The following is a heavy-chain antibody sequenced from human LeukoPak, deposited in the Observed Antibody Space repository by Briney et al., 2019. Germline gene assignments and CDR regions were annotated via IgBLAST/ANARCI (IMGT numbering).Heavy chain of an antibody. J-gene: IGHJ6*02. CDR1: GGSISSGGYY. CDR2: INHSGST. D-gene: IGHD3-16*02. Sequence: PSETLSLTCTVSGGSISSGGYYWSWIRQPPGKGLEWIGEINHSGSTNYNPSLKSRVTISVDTSKNQFSLKLSSVTAADTAVYYCARVRYLTYYYYGMDVWGQGTTVTVSS. CDR3: ARVRYLTYYYYGMDV. V-gene: IGHV4-39*07.